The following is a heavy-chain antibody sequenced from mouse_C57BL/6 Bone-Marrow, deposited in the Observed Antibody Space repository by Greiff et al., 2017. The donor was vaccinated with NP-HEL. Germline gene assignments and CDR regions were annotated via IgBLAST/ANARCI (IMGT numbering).Heavy chain of an antibody. V-gene: IGHV1-72*01. J-gene: IGHJ4*01. CDR3: ASSYDPYAMDY. CDR1: GYTFTSYW. D-gene: IGHD2-12*01. CDR2: IDPNSGGT. Sequence: VQLQQPGAELVKPGASVKLSCKASGYTFTSYWMHWVKQRPGRGLEWIGRIDPNSGGTKYNEKFKSQATLTVDKPSSTAYMQLSSLTSEDSAVYYCASSYDPYAMDYWGQGTSVTVSS.